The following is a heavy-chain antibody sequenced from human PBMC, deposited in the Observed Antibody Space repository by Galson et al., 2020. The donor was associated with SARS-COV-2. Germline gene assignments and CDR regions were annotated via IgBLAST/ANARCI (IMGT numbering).Heavy chain of an antibody. CDR3: ARESGSFKPGYFDL. V-gene: IGHV4-30-4*01. CDR2: IYPSGST. D-gene: IGHD3-10*01. J-gene: IGHJ2*01. Sequence: ASETLSLTCSVSGGSIGSGDYYWNWIRQPPGKGLEWIGYIYPSGSTLYNPSLRSRLTMSIDTSKNQFSLKLTSVIAADTAMYYCARESGSFKPGYFDLWGRGTLVTVSS. CDR1: GGSIGSGDYY.